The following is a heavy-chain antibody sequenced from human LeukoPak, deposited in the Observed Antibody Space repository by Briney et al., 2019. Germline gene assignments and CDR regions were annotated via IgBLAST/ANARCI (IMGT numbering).Heavy chain of an antibody. J-gene: IGHJ4*02. D-gene: IGHD3-22*01. CDR1: GGSISSYY. V-gene: IGHV4-34*01. CDR2: INHSGST. CDR3: ARGYYYSLFDY. Sequence: SETLSLTCTVSGGSISSYYWSWIRQPPGKGLEWIGEINHSGSTNYNPSLKSRVTISVDTSKNQFSLKLSSVTAADTAVYYCARGYYYSLFDYWGQGTLVTVSS.